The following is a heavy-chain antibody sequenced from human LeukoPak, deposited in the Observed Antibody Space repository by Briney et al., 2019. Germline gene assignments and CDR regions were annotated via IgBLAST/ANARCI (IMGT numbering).Heavy chain of an antibody. CDR3: AKDSSVPYGITD. J-gene: IGHJ4*02. CDR1: GFTFSISA. D-gene: IGHD4-17*01. Sequence: PGGSLRLSCAASGFTFSISAMSWVRQAPGKGLDWVSLISYSGYNAYYADSVRGRFTISRDNSKNTLSLQMHSLRAEDAALYYCAKDSSVPYGITDWGQGTLVTVSS. CDR2: ISYSGYNA. V-gene: IGHV3-23*01.